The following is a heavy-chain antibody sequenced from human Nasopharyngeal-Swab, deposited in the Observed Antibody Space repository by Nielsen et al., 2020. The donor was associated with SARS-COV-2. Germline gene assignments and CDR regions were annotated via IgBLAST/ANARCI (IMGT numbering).Heavy chain of an antibody. Sequence: SATLSLTCAVSGGSISSSNWWSWVRQPPGKELEWIGEIYHSGSTNYNPSLKSRVTISVDKSKNQFSLKLSSVTAADTAVYYCARVGGIAVAGTGGYFDLWGRGTLVTVS. D-gene: IGHD6-19*01. CDR3: ARVGGIAVAGTGGYFDL. CDR1: GGSISSSNW. CDR2: IYHSGST. V-gene: IGHV4-4*02. J-gene: IGHJ2*01.